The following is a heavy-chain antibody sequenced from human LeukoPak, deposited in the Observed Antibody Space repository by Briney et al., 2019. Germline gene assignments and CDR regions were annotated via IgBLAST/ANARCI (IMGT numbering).Heavy chain of an antibody. Sequence: EVLKTSLKSSGNSFSRHWNGWVPQVSGKGPEMMGSIYPGDSDKRYSPSFQGQVTNSADKSISTAYLQWSSVKASDTAMYYCARLGYSSRWYIGWFDPWGQGALVTVSS. J-gene: IGHJ5*02. CDR2: IYPGDSDK. V-gene: IGHV5-51*01. D-gene: IGHD6-13*01. CDR3: ARLGYSSRWYIGWFDP. CDR1: GNSFSRHW.